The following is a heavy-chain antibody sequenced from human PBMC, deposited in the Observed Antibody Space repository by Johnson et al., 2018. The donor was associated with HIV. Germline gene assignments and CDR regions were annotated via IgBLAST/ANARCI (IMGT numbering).Heavy chain of an antibody. D-gene: IGHD1-26*01. CDR1: GFTFSNNY. Sequence: VQLVESGGGLVKPGGSLRLSCAASGFTFSNNYMSWVRQAPGQGLEWVSVIYSSGSAYNADSMKGRFTISRDNSKNTLYLQMNSLRVEDTAVYYCASSSPYSGSYGDAFDIWGQGTLVTVSS. V-gene: IGHV3-66*01. CDR3: ASSSPYSGSYGDAFDI. J-gene: IGHJ3*02. CDR2: IYSSGSA.